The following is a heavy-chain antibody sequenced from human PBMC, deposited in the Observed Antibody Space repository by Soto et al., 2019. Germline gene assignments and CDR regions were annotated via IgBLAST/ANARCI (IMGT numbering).Heavy chain of an antibody. CDR3: ATSYSGYDYHYYYGMDV. D-gene: IGHD5-12*01. CDR2: INAGNSDT. CDR1: GYIFASYA. V-gene: IGHV1-3*01. J-gene: IGHJ6*02. Sequence: GASVKVSCKASGYIFASYAMQWVRQAPGQRLEWMGWINAGNSDTKYSQKFQDRVTITSDTSASTAYMELSSLRSEDTAVYYCATSYSGYDYHYYYGMDVWGQGTTVTVSS.